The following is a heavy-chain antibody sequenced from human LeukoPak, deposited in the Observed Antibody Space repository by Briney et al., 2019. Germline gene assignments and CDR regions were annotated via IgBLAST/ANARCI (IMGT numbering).Heavy chain of an antibody. CDR3: ARGRRRITMIVGRVGAFDI. Sequence: SETLSLTCAVYGGSFSGYYWSWIRQPPGKGLEWIGEINHSGSTNYNPSLRSRVTMSVDTSKNQFSLKLSSVTAADTAVYYCARGRRRITMIVGRVGAFDIWGQGTMVTVSS. CDR1: GGSFSGYY. J-gene: IGHJ3*02. D-gene: IGHD3-22*01. CDR2: INHSGST. V-gene: IGHV4-34*01.